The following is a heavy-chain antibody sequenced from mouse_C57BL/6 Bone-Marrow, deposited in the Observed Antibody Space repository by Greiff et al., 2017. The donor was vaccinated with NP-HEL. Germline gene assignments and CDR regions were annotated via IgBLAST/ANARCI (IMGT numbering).Heavy chain of an antibody. J-gene: IGHJ2*01. D-gene: IGHD1-1*01. V-gene: IGHV1-19*01. CDR3: ARDYYGSSYVY. Sequence: DVQLQESGPVLVKPGASVKMSCKASGYTFTDYYMNWVKQSHGKSLEWIGVINPYNGGTSYNQKFKGKATLTVDKSSSTAYMELNSLTSEDSAVYYCARDYYGSSYVYWGQGTTLTVSS. CDR1: GYTFTDYY. CDR2: INPYNGGT.